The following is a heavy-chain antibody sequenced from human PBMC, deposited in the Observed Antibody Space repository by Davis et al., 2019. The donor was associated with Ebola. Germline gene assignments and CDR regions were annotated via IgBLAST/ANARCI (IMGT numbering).Heavy chain of an antibody. D-gene: IGHD3-3*01. J-gene: IGHJ5*02. V-gene: IGHV5-51*01. CDR3: ARQGWSGYSLRHWLDP. CDR1: GYSFTSYW. CDR2: IYPGDSDT. Sequence: KISCKGSGYSFTSYWIGWVRQMPGKGLEWMGIIYPGDSDTRYSPSFQGQVTISADKSISTAYLQWSSLKASDTAMYYCARQGWSGYSLRHWLDPWGRGTLVTVSS.